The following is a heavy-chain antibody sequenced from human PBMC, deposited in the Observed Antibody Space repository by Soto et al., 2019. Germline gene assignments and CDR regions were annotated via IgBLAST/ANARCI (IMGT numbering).Heavy chain of an antibody. CDR1: GGSISSSNW. CDR2: IYHSGST. CDR3: ARVPRAAVVTD. V-gene: IGHV4-4*02. D-gene: IGHD6-13*01. J-gene: IGHJ4*02. Sequence: QVKLQESGPGLVKPSGTLSLTCAVSGGSISSSNWWSWVSQPPGTWLEWIGEIYHSGSTNYNPSLKGRVTMSVHKSKNQFSLMLSAVTAADSAVYYCARVPRAAVVTDLGQGTMVTVSS.